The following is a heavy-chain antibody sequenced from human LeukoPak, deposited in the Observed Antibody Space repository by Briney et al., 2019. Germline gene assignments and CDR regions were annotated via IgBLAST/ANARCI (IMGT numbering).Heavy chain of an antibody. CDR1: GYTFTSYA. D-gene: IGHD6-13*01. CDR3: AREAPRIAAADPFDY. CDR2: INTNTGNP. V-gene: IGHV7-4-1*02. Sequence: GASVKVSCKASGYTFTSYAMNWVRQAPGQGLEWMGWINTNTGNPTYAQGFTGRFVFSLDTSVSTAYLQISSLKAEDTAVYYCAREAPRIAAADPFDYWGQGTLVTVSS. J-gene: IGHJ4*02.